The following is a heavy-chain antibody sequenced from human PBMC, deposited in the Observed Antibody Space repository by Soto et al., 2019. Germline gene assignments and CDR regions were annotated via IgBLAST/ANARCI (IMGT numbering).Heavy chain of an antibody. V-gene: IGHV3-21*06. CDR2: ILTGSYT. J-gene: IGHJ4*01. CDR1: GFAFSSYA. D-gene: IGHD2-2*03. CDR3: AMGIEGASKNERFLGQ. Sequence: EVQLVESGGGLVKPGGSLRLSCEASGFAFSSYAMAWVRLAPGKGLEWVSSILTGSYTYYGDSVTDRFTISGDSAKNSLYLNMNSLRAEDTVVYYWAMGIEGASKNERFLGQWGHGTLVTVSS.